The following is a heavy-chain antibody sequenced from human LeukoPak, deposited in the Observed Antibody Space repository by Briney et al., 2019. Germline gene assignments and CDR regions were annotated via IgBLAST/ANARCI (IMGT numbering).Heavy chain of an antibody. Sequence: PSETLSLTCTVSRGSLSSYYWSWIRQPPGQGLEWTGYIYYSGGTNYNPSLESRVTISVDTSTNQFSLKLGSVTAADTAVYYCARRRFSYGDNDAFDVWGQGTMVTVSS. D-gene: IGHD5-18*01. CDR1: RGSLSSYY. CDR3: ARRRFSYGDNDAFDV. V-gene: IGHV4-59*08. J-gene: IGHJ3*01. CDR2: IYYSGGT.